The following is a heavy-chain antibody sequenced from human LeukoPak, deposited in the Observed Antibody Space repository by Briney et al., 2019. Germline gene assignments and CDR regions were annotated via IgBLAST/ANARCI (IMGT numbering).Heavy chain of an antibody. J-gene: IGHJ6*02. CDR2: ISYDGSNK. CDR1: GFTFSNYA. Sequence: GGSLRLSCAASGFTFSNYAIHWVRQAPGKGLEWVAVISYDGSNKYYADSVKGRFTISRDNSRNTLYLQMNSLRADDTAVYYCARGPGCGGDCYPRQLSHYYYGMDVCGQGTTVTVSS. CDR3: ARGPGCGGDCYPRQLSHYYYGMDV. D-gene: IGHD2-21*02. V-gene: IGHV3-30*04.